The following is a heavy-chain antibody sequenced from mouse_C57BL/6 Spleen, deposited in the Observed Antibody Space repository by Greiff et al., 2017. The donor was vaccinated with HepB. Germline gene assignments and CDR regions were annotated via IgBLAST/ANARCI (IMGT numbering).Heavy chain of an antibody. Sequence: QVQLQQPGAELVRPGSSVKLSCKASGYTFTSYWMHWVKQRPIQGLEWIGNIDPSDSETHYNQKFKDKATLTVDKSSSTAYMQLSSLTSEDSAVYYCARLEDSPGNYFDYWGQGTTLTVSS. CDR3: ARLEDSPGNYFDY. J-gene: IGHJ2*01. V-gene: IGHV1-52*01. CDR2: IDPSDSET. CDR1: GYTFTSYW.